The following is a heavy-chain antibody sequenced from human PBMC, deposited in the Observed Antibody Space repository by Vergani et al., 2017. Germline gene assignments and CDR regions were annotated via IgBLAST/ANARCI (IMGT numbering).Heavy chain of an antibody. CDR3: ATGAGPFDF. V-gene: IGHV4-4*07. CDR1: GAPISYWC. D-gene: IGHD7-27*01. J-gene: IGHJ4*02. Sequence: QVQMQESGPGLVKTSETLSLTCPASGAPISYWCWSWRRQPAGKGLEWFGRRCPSGGTNYKPSLKSRVTMSRDTSKNQFSLKLTSVTAADTAVYYCATGAGPFDFWGKGTLVTVS. CDR2: RCPSGGT.